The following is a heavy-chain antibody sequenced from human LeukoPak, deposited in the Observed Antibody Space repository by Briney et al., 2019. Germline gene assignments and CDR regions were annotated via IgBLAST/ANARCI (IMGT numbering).Heavy chain of an antibody. D-gene: IGHD5-12*01. V-gene: IGHV1-69*06. J-gene: IGHJ6*04. CDR2: IIPIFGTA. CDR1: GGTFSSYA. Sequence: SVKVSCKASGGTFSSYAISWVRQAPGQGLEWMGGIIPIFGTANYAQKFQGRVTITADKSTSTAYMELSSLRSEDTAVYYCASPEGYSGYDHYFYGMDVWGKGTTVTVSS. CDR3: ASPEGYSGYDHYFYGMDV.